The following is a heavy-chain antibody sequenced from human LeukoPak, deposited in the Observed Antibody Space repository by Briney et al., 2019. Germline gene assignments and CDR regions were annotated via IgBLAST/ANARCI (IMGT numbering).Heavy chain of an antibody. D-gene: IGHD3-22*01. CDR3: ARIAYYYDSSAYNDAFDI. CDR2: IVPILGIT. Sequence: SVKVSCKASGGTFSSYAISWVRQAPGQGLEWMGRIVPILGITDYAQKFQGRVTITSDTSTSIVYMQMSSLRSEDTAVYYCARIAYYYDSSAYNDAFDIWGQGTMVTVSS. V-gene: IGHV1-69*04. J-gene: IGHJ3*02. CDR1: GGTFSSYA.